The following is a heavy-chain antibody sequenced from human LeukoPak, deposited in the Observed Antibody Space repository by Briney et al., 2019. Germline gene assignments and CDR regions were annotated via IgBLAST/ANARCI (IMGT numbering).Heavy chain of an antibody. V-gene: IGHV3-20*04. CDR2: INWNGGST. CDR1: GFTFSSYS. CDR3: ARVGSGWYAPFDY. Sequence: GGSLRLSCAASGFTFSSYSMNWVRQAPGKGLEWVSGINWNGGSTGYADSVKGRFTISRDNAKNSLYLQMNSLRAEDTALYYCARVGSGWYAPFDYWGQGTLVTVSS. D-gene: IGHD6-19*01. J-gene: IGHJ4*02.